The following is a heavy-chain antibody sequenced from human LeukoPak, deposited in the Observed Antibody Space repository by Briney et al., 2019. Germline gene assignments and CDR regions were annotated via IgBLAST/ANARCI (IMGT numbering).Heavy chain of an antibody. J-gene: IGHJ4*02. CDR3: AKGFGGYYYEGIVY. CDR1: GFVFSGAW. Sequence: GGSLTLSCAASGFVFSGAWMSWVRQAPGKGLEWVSAISGSGGSTYYADSVKGRFTISRDNSKNTLYLQMNSLRAEDTAVYYCAKGFGGYYYEGIVYWGQGTLVTVSS. V-gene: IGHV3-23*01. D-gene: IGHD3-22*01. CDR2: ISGSGGST.